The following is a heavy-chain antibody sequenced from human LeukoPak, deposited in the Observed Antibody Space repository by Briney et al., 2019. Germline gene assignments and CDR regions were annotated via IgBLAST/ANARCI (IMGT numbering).Heavy chain of an antibody. CDR2: IYYSGST. V-gene: IGHV4-39*07. Sequence: KPSETLSLTCTVSGGSISSSSYYWGWIRQPPGKGLEWIGSIYYSGSTYYNPSLKSRVTISVDTSKNQFSLKLSSVTAADTAVYYCARAFGSGLITMVRGVIAHFDYWGQGTLVTVSS. CDR3: ARAFGSGLITMVRGVIAHFDY. D-gene: IGHD3-10*01. CDR1: GGSISSSSYY. J-gene: IGHJ4*02.